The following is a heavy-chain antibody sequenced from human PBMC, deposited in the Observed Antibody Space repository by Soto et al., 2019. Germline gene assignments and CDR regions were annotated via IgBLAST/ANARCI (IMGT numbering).Heavy chain of an antibody. D-gene: IGHD6-13*01. CDR3: ARGASGYSSSLYYFDY. Sequence: SETLSLTCTVSGGSISSGGYYWSWIRQHPGKGLEWIGYIYYSGSTYYNPSLKSRVTISVDTSKNQFSLRLSSVTAADTAVYYCARGASGYSSSLYYFDYWGQGTLVTVSS. CDR1: GGSISSGGYY. V-gene: IGHV4-31*03. CDR2: IYYSGST. J-gene: IGHJ4*02.